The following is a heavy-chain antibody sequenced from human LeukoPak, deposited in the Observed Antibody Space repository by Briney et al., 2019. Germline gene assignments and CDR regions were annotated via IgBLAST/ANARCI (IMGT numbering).Heavy chain of an antibody. CDR1: GFTFSSYG. J-gene: IGHJ4*02. CDR2: IRYDGSNK. CDR3: ARDSDWNYVFDY. V-gene: IGHV3-30*02. D-gene: IGHD1-7*01. Sequence: GGSLRLSCAASGFTFSSYGMHWVRQAPGKGLEWVAFIRYDGSNKYYADSVKGRFTISRDNAKNSLYLQMNSLRAEDTAVYYCARDSDWNYVFDYWGQGTLVTVSS.